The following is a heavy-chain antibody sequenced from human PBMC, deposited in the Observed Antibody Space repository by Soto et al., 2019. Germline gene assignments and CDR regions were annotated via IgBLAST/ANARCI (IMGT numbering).Heavy chain of an antibody. CDR3: ARDRGYYGAFDY. CDR1: GYTFTNYA. D-gene: IGHD3-10*01. V-gene: IGHV1-3*01. J-gene: IGHJ4*02. Sequence: ASVKVSCKASGYTFTNYAMHWVRQAPGQRLEWMGWINAGNGNTKYSQKFQGRVTITRDTSASTAYMELSSLRSEDTAVYYCARDRGYYGAFDYWGQGTLVTVSS. CDR2: INAGNGNT.